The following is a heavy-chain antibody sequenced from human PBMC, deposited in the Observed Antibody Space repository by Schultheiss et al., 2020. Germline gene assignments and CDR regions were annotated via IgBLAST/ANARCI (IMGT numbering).Heavy chain of an antibody. D-gene: IGHD5-24*01. CDR2: ISVSTGAT. Sequence: GESLKISCAASGSSFSSYSMSWVRQAPGKGLEWVSTISVSTGATYYADSVKGRFTISRDNSKNTLDLQMNSLRGEDTAVYYCASRGGGDGYKNDYWGQGTLVTVSS. CDR1: GSSFSSYS. J-gene: IGHJ4*02. V-gene: IGHV3-23*01. CDR3: ASRGGGDGYKNDY.